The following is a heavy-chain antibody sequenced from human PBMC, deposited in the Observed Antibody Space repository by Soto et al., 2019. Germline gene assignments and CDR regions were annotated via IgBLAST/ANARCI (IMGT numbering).Heavy chain of an antibody. J-gene: IGHJ4*02. Sequence: ASVKVSCKASGDTFSTYTITWMRQAPGQGLEWMGGIIPRSATSNYAQKLQGRVTMTTDTSTSTAYMELRSLRSDDTAVYYCARDLLSITMVRGISRFDYWGQGTXVTVSS. CDR2: IIPRSATS. V-gene: IGHV1-18*01. CDR1: GDTFSTYT. CDR3: ARDLLSITMVRGISRFDY. D-gene: IGHD3-10*01.